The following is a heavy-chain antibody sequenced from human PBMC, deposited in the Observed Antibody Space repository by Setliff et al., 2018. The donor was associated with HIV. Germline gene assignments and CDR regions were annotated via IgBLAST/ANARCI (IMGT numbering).Heavy chain of an antibody. J-gene: IGHJ5*02. D-gene: IGHD6-19*01. CDR1: GGSISSYY. CDR2: IYISGST. CDR3: ARGRSSGWSKDWFDT. V-gene: IGHV4-4*07. Sequence: PSETLSLTCTVSGGSISSYYWSWIRQPAGKGLEWIGHIYISGSTNYNPSFNSRVTMSVDTSKNQFSLRLTSVTAADTAMYHCARGRSSGWSKDWFDTWGQGILVTVSS.